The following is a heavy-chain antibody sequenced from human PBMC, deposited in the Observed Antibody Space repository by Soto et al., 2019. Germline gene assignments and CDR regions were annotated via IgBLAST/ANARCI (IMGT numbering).Heavy chain of an antibody. CDR1: GYTFTSYA. CDR3: ARTYYYGSGSYWRYGMDV. J-gene: IGHJ6*02. D-gene: IGHD3-10*01. CDR2: INAGNGNT. Sequence: ASVKVSCKASGYTFTSYAMHWVRQAPGQRLEWMGWINAGNGNTKYSQKFQGRVTITRDTSASTAYMELSSLRSEDTAVCYCARTYYYGSGSYWRYGMDVWGQGTTVTVS. V-gene: IGHV1-3*01.